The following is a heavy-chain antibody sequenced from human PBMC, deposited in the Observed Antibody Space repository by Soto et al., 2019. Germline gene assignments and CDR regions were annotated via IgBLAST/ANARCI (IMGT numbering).Heavy chain of an antibody. V-gene: IGHV1-69*02. J-gene: IGHJ4*02. CDR1: GXXFSXXX. D-gene: IGHD3-10*01. Sequence: QVQLVQSGAEVKKPGXXXXXXXXAXGXXFSXXXXXWVXQAPGLGLEWMGRINPILSMSNYAQRFQGRVTVTADKSTSAAYMELSSLRSEDTAMYXCASXYXSGXRAFDYWGQGALVTVSS. CDR3: ASXYXSGXRAFDY. CDR2: INPILSMS.